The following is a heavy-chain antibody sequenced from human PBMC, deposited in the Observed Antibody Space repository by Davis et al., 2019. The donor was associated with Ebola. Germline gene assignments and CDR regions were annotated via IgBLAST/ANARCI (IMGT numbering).Heavy chain of an antibody. Sequence: PGGSLRLSCAASGFNFDDYAMSWVRQAPGKGLEWVSGINWNGGSTGYADSVKGRFTISRDNSKNTLHLQMDSLRAEDTAVYYCAKLPDVGWNPLRYYFDYWGQGTLVTVSS. CDR3: AKLPDVGWNPLRYYFDY. CDR1: GFNFDDYA. J-gene: IGHJ4*02. D-gene: IGHD1-1*01. CDR2: INWNGGST. V-gene: IGHV3-20*04.